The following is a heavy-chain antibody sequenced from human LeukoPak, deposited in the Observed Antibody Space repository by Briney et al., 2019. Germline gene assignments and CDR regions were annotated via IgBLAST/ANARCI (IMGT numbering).Heavy chain of an antibody. J-gene: IGHJ6*03. D-gene: IGHD6-19*01. CDR2: IYYSGSGST. Sequence: SETLSLTCTVSGGSISGYYWSWIRQPPGKGLEWIGYIYYSGSGSTNYNPSLKSRVTISVDTSKNQFSLKLSSVTAADTAVYYCARFFLDSSDYYYMDVWGKGTTVTVSS. CDR1: GGSISGYY. V-gene: IGHV4-59*12. CDR3: ARFFLDSSDYYYMDV.